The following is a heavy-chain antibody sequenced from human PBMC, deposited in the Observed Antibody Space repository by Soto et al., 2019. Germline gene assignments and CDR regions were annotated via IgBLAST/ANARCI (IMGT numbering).Heavy chain of an antibody. J-gene: IGHJ3*02. CDR3: ARARDYYDFWSGYDSQGADAFDI. V-gene: IGHV4-34*01. D-gene: IGHD3-3*01. CDR1: GGSFSGYY. CDR2: INHSGST. Sequence: PSETLSLTCAVYGGSFSGYYWSWIRQPPGKGLEWIGEINHSGSTNYNPSLKSRVTISVDTSKNQFSLKLSSVTAADTAVYYCARARDYYDFWSGYDSQGADAFDIWGQGTMVTVSS.